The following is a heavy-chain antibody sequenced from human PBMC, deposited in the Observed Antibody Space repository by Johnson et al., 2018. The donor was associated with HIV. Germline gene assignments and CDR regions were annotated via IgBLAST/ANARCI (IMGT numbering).Heavy chain of an antibody. J-gene: IGHJ3*02. D-gene: IGHD3-10*01. Sequence: EVQLVESGGGVVQPGRSLRLSCAASGFIFSSYDMHWVRQATGKGLEWVSTIGTAGDTYYPGSVKGRFTISRENAKNSLYLQMNSLKAGDTAVYYCARGRDYYGSIDAFDIWGQGTLVTVSS. CDR3: ARGRDYYGSIDAFDI. V-gene: IGHV3-13*01. CDR2: IGTAGDT. CDR1: GFIFSSYD.